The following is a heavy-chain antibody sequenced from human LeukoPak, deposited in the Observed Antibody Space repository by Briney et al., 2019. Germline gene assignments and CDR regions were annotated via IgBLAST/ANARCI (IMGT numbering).Heavy chain of an antibody. Sequence: SETLSLTCAVSGYSISSGYYWGWIRQPPGKGLEWIGSIYHSGSTYYNPSLKSRVTISVGTSKNQFSLKLSSVTAADTAVYYRARMVEEYGGGSLFMDVWGKGTTVTVSS. D-gene: IGHD2-15*01. J-gene: IGHJ6*03. CDR3: ARMVEEYGGGSLFMDV. V-gene: IGHV4-38-2*01. CDR2: IYHSGST. CDR1: GYSISSGYY.